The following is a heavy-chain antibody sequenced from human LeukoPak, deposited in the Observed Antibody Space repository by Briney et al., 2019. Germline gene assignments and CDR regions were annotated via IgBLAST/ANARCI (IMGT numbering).Heavy chain of an antibody. J-gene: IGHJ4*02. CDR2: IYYGGST. CDR1: GGSISSYY. D-gene: IGHD6-13*01. CDR3: ARVRYSSSWSLFDY. Sequence: SETLSLTCTVSGGSISSYYWSWIRQPPGKGLEGMGYIYYGGSTNYNPSLKSRVTISVDTSKNQFSLKLSSVTAADTAVYYCARVRYSSSWSLFDYWGQGTLVTVSS. V-gene: IGHV4-59*01.